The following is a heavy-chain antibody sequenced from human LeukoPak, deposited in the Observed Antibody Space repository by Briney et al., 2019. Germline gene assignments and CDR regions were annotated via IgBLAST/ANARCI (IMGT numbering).Heavy chain of an antibody. J-gene: IGHJ4*02. CDR3: ARGSCSSTSCYHFDY. Sequence: SETLSLTCTVSGGSISSYYWSWIRQPPGKGLEWIGYIYYSGSTNYSPSLKSRVTISVDTSKNQFSLKLSSVTAADTAVYYCARGSCSSTSCYHFDYWGQGTLVTVSS. CDR2: IYYSGST. CDR1: GGSISSYY. D-gene: IGHD2-2*01. V-gene: IGHV4-59*01.